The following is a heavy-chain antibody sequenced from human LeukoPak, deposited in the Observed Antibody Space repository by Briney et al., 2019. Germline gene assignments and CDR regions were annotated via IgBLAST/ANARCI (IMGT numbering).Heavy chain of an antibody. CDR1: GFTFSSYG. Sequence: GGSLRLSCAASGFTFSSYGMHWVRQAPGKGLEWVAVIWYDGSNKYYADSVKGRFTISRDNSKNTLYLQMNSLRAEDTAVYYCARGRYSSGWYYLDYWCQGTLVTVSS. CDR2: IWYDGSNK. J-gene: IGHJ4*02. CDR3: ARGRYSSGWYYLDY. V-gene: IGHV3-33*01. D-gene: IGHD6-19*01.